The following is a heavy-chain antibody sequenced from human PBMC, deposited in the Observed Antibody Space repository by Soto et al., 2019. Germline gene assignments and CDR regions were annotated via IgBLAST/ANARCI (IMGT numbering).Heavy chain of an antibody. CDR2: INPSGGST. CDR3: ARGDIVAIFGMDV. D-gene: IGHD5-12*01. Sequence: ASVKVSCKASGYTFTVYYMHWVRQAPGQGLEWMGIINPSGGSTTYAQKFQGRVTMTRDTSTSTVYMELSSLRSEDTAVYYCARGDIVAIFGMDVWGQGTTVTVSS. J-gene: IGHJ6*02. V-gene: IGHV1-46*01. CDR1: GYTFTVYY.